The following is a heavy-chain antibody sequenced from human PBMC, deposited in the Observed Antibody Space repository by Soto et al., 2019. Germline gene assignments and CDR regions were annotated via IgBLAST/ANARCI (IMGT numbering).Heavy chain of an antibody. CDR3: AAGGYCTSTTCLSTD. CDR2: ISGSGATT. D-gene: IGHD2-2*01. J-gene: IGHJ4*02. V-gene: IGHV3-23*01. CDR1: GFTFSNYA. Sequence: EVQLLESGGGLVQPGGSLRLSCAVSGFTFSNYAMTWVRQAPGKGLEWVSAISGSGATTNYADSVKGRFNISRDNSKNTLHLQMNSLRAEDTAVYYCAAGGYCTSTTCLSTDWGQGTLVTVSS.